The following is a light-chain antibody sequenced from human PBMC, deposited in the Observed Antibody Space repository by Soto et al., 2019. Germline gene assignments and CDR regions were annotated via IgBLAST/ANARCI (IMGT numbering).Light chain of an antibody. Sequence: EVVMTQSPATLSVSPGERVTFSCRTSQSVGSSLAWYQQVPGQAPRLLIYGASSRETGISDRFSGGGSGTEFVLTISDLQSEDFAVYSCQQYNAWPPTFGQGTKVDIK. J-gene: IGKJ1*01. CDR2: GAS. CDR1: QSVGSS. CDR3: QQYNAWPPT. V-gene: IGKV3-15*01.